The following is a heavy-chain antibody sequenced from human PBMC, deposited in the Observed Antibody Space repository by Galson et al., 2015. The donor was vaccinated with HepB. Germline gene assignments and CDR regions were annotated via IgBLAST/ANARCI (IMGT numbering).Heavy chain of an antibody. CDR2: IIPIFGTA. CDR1: GGTFSSYA. Sequence: SVKVSCKASGGTFSSYAISWVRQAPGQGLEWMGGIIPIFGTANYAQKFQGRVTITADESTSTAYMELSSLRSEDTAVYYCARGDSRVAVTTGVRYYYYGMDVWGQGTTVTVSS. D-gene: IGHD4-11*01. J-gene: IGHJ6*02. CDR3: ARGDSRVAVTTGVRYYYYGMDV. V-gene: IGHV1-69*13.